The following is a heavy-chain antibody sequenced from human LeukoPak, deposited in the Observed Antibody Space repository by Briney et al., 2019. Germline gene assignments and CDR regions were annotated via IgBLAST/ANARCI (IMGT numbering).Heavy chain of an antibody. CDR3: ARVGFSGYDS. CDR2: ISWNSGSI. Sequence: PGGSLRLSCAASGFTFDDYAMHWVRQAPGKGLEWVSGISWNSGSIGYADSVKGRFTISRDNSRNTLYLQMGSLRSEDMAVYYCARVGFSGYDSWGQGTLVTVSS. CDR1: GFTFDDYA. J-gene: IGHJ5*02. D-gene: IGHD5-12*01. V-gene: IGHV3-9*03.